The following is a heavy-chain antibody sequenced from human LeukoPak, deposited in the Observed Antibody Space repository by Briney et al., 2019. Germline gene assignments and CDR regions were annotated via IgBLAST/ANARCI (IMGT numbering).Heavy chain of an antibody. CDR2: IYTSGST. V-gene: IGHV4-61*02. Sequence: PSETLSLTCTVSGGSISSGSYYWSWIRQPAGKGLEWIGRIYTSGSTNYNPSLKSRVTISVDTSKNQSSLKLSSVTAADTAVYYCARECHYYDSTDLDYWGQGTLVTVSS. D-gene: IGHD3-22*01. J-gene: IGHJ4*02. CDR1: GGSISSGSYY. CDR3: ARECHYYDSTDLDY.